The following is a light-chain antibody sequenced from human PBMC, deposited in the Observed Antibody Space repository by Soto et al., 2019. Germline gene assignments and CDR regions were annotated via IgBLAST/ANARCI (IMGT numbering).Light chain of an antibody. V-gene: IGKV1-5*01. CDR3: QHYRRNTWS. J-gene: IGKJ1*01. Sequence: DIQMTQSPSTLSASVGGRVIITCRASQSVGTWVVWYQQKPGKAPKLLIYGASNLESGVPSRFSGSGSGTEFTLTITTLQPDDFATYFCQHYRRNTWSFGPGTKVDI. CDR2: GAS. CDR1: QSVGTW.